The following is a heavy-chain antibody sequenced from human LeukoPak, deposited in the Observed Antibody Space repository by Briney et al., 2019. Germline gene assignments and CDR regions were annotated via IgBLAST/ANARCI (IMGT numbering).Heavy chain of an antibody. CDR1: GFTFSSYA. Sequence: PGGSLRLSSAASGFTFSSYAMSWVRPAPGKGLEWVSAISGSGGSTYYTDSVKVRFTISRDNSKNTLYLQMNSLRAEDTAVYYCAKDDDFWSGYQLIDYWGQGSLVSVSS. CDR2: ISGSGGST. V-gene: IGHV3-23*01. D-gene: IGHD3-3*01. CDR3: AKDDDFWSGYQLIDY. J-gene: IGHJ4*02.